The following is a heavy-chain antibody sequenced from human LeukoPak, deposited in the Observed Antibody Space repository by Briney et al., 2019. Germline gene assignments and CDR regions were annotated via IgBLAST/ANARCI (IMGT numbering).Heavy chain of an antibody. Sequence: WVRQAPGKGLEWIGSIYYSGSTYYNPSLKSRVTISVDTSKNQFSLNLSSVTAADTAVYCCARQTYYSSGYFDYWGLGTLVTVSS. D-gene: IGHD3-22*01. V-gene: IGHV4-39*01. CDR2: IYYSGST. CDR3: ARQTYYSSGYFDY. J-gene: IGHJ4*02.